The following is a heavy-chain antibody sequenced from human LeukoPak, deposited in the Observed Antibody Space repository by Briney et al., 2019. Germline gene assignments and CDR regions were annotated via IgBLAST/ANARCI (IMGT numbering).Heavy chain of an antibody. V-gene: IGHV3-30*02. J-gene: IGHJ3*02. D-gene: IGHD3-22*01. CDR1: GFTFSSYG. CDR3: AAYDSSGYYRRSDAFDI. CDR2: IRYDGSNK. Sequence: GGSLRLSCAASGFTFSSYGMHWVRQAPGKGLEWVAFIRYDGSNKYYADSVKGRFTISRDNAKNSLYLQMNSLRAEDTAVYYCAAYDSSGYYRRSDAFDIWGQGTMVTASS.